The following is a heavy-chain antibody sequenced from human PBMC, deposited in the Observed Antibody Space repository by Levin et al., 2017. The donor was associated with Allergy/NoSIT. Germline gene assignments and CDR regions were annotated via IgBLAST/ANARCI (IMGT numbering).Heavy chain of an antibody. J-gene: IGHJ4*01. CDR1: EFSFNNYA. CDR3: AKDGPRITPNPGGDLDY. V-gene: IGHV3-23*01. D-gene: IGHD1-14*01. Sequence: PGGSLRLSCVASEFSFNNYAMAWVRQAPGKGLEWVSAVSSSGGTTYYADSVKGRFTISRDNTKNTLFLQLSSLRVEDTAVYYCAKDGPRITPNPGGDLDYWGHGTLVAVSS. CDR2: VSSSGGTT.